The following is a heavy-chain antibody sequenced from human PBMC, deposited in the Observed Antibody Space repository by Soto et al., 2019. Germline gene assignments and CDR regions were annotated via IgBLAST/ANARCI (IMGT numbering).Heavy chain of an antibody. CDR1: GGSFSGYY. V-gene: IGHV4-34*01. Sequence: SETLSLTCAVYGGSFSGYYWSWIRQPPGKGLEWIGYIYNGGSTYNNPSLKSRVTISVDTSKNQFSLKLSSVSAADTAVYYCTRGPSGDKVDYWGQGTLVTVSS. CDR3: TRGPSGDKVDY. J-gene: IGHJ4*02. CDR2: IYNGGST. D-gene: IGHD7-27*01.